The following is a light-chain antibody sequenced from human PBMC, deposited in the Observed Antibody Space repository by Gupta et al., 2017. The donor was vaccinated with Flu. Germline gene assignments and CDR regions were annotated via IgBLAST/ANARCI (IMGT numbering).Light chain of an antibody. V-gene: IGKV3-15*01. Sequence: LSXXXXERVTLSCRASQGVSGNLAWYQHKPGQAPRLLIYGASTRATGIPARFSGSGFGTEFILTINSLQSEDFAVYYCQQYNNWPPLTFGGGTKVDIK. J-gene: IGKJ4*01. CDR2: GAS. CDR3: QQYNNWPPLT. CDR1: QGVSGN.